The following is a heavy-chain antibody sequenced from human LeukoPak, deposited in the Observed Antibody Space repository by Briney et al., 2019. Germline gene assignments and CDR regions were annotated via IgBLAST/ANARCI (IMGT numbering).Heavy chain of an antibody. J-gene: IGHJ4*02. Sequence: ASVTVSFKTSGYTFTGYYMHWVRQAPGQGLEWMGWINPNTGGTNYAQKFQGRVTMTSDTSISTAYMELSSLKSDDTAMYYCARAPMIVVVFPPRLDFWGQGTLVTVSS. CDR2: INPNTGGT. D-gene: IGHD3-22*01. CDR1: GYTFTGYY. CDR3: ARAPMIVVVFPPRLDF. V-gene: IGHV1-2*02.